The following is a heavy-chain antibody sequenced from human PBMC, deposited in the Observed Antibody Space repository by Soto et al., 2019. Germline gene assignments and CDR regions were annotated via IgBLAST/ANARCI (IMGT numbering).Heavy chain of an antibody. CDR2: ISGTGGST. Sequence: GGWLILSCAASRFTFSSYAMSWVRQAPGKGLEWVSAISGTGGSTYYADSVKGRFTISRDNSKNTLYLQMKSLRAEDTAVYYCATGQRLYYYDSSGYFFDYWGQGTLVTVSS. V-gene: IGHV3-23*01. CDR3: ATGQRLYYYDSSGYFFDY. J-gene: IGHJ4*02. D-gene: IGHD3-22*01. CDR1: RFTFSSYA.